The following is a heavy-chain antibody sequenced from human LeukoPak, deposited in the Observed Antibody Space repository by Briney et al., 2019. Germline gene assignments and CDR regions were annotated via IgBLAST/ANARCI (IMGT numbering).Heavy chain of an antibody. Sequence: GGSLRLSCAASGFTFSSYSMNWVRQAPGKGLEWVSSISSSSSYIYYADSVKGRFTISRDNAKNSLYLQMNSLRAEDTAVYYCASESYSGSRGGFDYWGQGTLVTVS. CDR1: GFTFSSYS. V-gene: IGHV3-21*01. D-gene: IGHD1-26*01. CDR3: ASESYSGSRGGFDY. CDR2: ISSSSSYI. J-gene: IGHJ4*02.